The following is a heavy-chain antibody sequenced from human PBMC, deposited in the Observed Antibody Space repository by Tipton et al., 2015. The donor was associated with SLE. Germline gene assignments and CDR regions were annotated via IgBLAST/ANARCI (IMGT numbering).Heavy chain of an antibody. J-gene: IGHJ1*01. CDR3: ARQWGWFGEKGYFQH. CDR1: GDSINSGGYY. V-gene: IGHV4-61*02. CDR2: TSTSGTT. Sequence: TLSLTCTVSGDSINSGGYYWRWIRQPAGKGLEWLGRTSTSGTTNYNPSLKSRVSMSLDTSKNQLSLKLRSVTVADTAVYYCARQWGWFGEKGYFQHWGQGTLVTVSS. D-gene: IGHD3-10*01.